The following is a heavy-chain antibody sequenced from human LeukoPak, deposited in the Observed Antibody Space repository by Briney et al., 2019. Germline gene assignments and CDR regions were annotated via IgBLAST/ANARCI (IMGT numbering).Heavy chain of an antibody. Sequence: SETLSLTCTVGGGSLSGHYWGWIRQPPGKGLELVGHIYYTGTTFYNPSLNSRVTITLDTSRNQFSLRLTSVIAADTAVYYCARFSWGCSTASCYLTNWGRGALVTVSS. CDR3: ARFSWGCSTASCYLTN. V-gene: IGHV4-59*11. J-gene: IGHJ4*02. CDR2: IYYTGTT. CDR1: GGSLSGHY. D-gene: IGHD2-2*01.